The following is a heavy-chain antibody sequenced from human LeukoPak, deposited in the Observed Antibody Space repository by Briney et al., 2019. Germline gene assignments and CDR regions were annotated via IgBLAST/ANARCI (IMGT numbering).Heavy chain of an antibody. V-gene: IGHV3-21*01. CDR3: ARDPSGTYYPRVSGALDI. CDR2: ISSSVSYI. D-gene: IGHD1-26*01. J-gene: IGHJ3*02. Sequence: PGGSLRLSCAASGFPFSSYAMNWVRQAPVKGLEWVSSISSSVSYIYYADSVKGRFTISRDNAKNSLYLQMNSLRAEDTAVYYCARDPSGTYYPRVSGALDIWGQGTMVTVSS. CDR1: GFPFSSYA.